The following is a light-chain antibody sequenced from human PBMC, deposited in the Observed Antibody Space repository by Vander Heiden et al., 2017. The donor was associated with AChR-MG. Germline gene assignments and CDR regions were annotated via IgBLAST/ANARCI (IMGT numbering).Light chain of an antibody. CDR2: SNT. Sequence: QSVLTQPPPASGTPGQKVTISCSGSSSNIGSNAVYWYQQFPGTAPNLLIYSNTHRPSGVPDRFSGSKSGTSASLAISGLRAEDEADYYCAAWGDSLSGWVFGGGTKLTVL. CDR1: SSNIGSNA. CDR3: AAWGDSLSGWV. J-gene: IGLJ3*02. V-gene: IGLV1-47*02.